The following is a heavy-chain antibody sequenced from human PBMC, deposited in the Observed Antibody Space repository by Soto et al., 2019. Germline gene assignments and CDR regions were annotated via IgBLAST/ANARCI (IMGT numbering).Heavy chain of an antibody. CDR2: IYYTGST. CDR1: GASISSGGYY. CDR3: ARDLRFRGFYGMDV. J-gene: IGHJ6*02. V-gene: IGHV4-31*03. Sequence: TSETLSLTCTVSGASISSGGYYWSWIRQHPGKGLEWIGYIYYTGSTYYNPSLKSRVTISVDTSKNQFSLKLSSVTAADTAVYYCARDLRFRGFYGMDVWGQGTTVTVSS. D-gene: IGHD3-10*01.